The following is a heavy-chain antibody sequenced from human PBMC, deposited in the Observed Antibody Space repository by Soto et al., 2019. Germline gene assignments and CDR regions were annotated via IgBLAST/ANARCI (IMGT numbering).Heavy chain of an antibody. J-gene: IGHJ5*02. CDR3: ARAYSSGWYGVNWFDP. V-gene: IGHV1-46*03. CDR1: GYTFTSYY. Sequence: ASVKVSCKASGYTFTSYYMHWVGQAPGQGLEWMGIINPSGGSTSYAQKFQGRVTMTRDTSTSTVYMELSSLRSEDTAVYYCARAYSSGWYGVNWFDPWGQGTLVTVSS. D-gene: IGHD6-19*01. CDR2: INPSGGST.